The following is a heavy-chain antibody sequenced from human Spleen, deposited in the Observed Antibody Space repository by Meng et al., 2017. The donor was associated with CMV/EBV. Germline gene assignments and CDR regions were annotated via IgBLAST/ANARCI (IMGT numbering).Heavy chain of an antibody. D-gene: IGHD1-26*01. J-gene: IGHJ4*02. V-gene: IGHV1-69*12. Sequence: QVQLVQAGAEVKKPGSAVKVSCKVSGGTLSSDAISWVRQAPGQGLEWMGGIIPIFGTANYAQKFQGRVTITADESTSTAYMELSSLRSEDAAVYYCARAGVGASLEDGVDYWGQGTLVTVSS. CDR1: GGTLSSDA. CDR2: IIPIFGTA. CDR3: ARAGVGASLEDGVDY.